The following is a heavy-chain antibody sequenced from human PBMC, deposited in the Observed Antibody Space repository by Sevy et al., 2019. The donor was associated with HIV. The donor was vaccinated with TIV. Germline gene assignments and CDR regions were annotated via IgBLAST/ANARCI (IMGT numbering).Heavy chain of an antibody. J-gene: IGHJ4*02. CDR2: IRGYDGKT. D-gene: IGHD3-22*01. CDR3: ARVRGVYDSSFGRADF. V-gene: IGHV1-18*01. CDR1: GYTFTSYG. Sequence: ASVKVSCRASGYTFTSYGISWMRQAPGKGLEWLGWIRGYDGKTTHAQKAQGRVTMNTETITTTTNMELRGIRIDDTAVYYCARVRGVYDSSFGRADFWAQGTLVTVSS.